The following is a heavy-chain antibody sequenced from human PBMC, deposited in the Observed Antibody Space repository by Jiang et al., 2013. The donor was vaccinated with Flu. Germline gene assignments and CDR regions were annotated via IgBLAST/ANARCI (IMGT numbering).Heavy chain of an antibody. V-gene: IGHV1-69*01. D-gene: IGHD1-26*01. Sequence: SGAEVKKPGSSVKVSCKAHGDTFISYAFSWVRQAPGQGLEWMGGVIPIFSTATYAQKFQGRVTITADESTNTVHMELTSLRSDDTAVYYCARGSYSHYYYMHVWGIGTTVTVSS. CDR2: VIPIFSTA. CDR3: ARGSYSHYYYMHV. J-gene: IGHJ6*03. CDR1: GDTFISYA.